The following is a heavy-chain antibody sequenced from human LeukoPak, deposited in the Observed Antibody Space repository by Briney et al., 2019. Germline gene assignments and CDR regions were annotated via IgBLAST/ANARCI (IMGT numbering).Heavy chain of an antibody. Sequence: QPGGSLRLSCVVSGIPFSDYYMNWIRKAPGKGLEWISYISSSSSYTDYADSVKGRFTISRDNAKSALYLQMHSLRLEDTAVYYCAAGTAADFWGQGTPVTVSS. D-gene: IGHD6-13*01. CDR2: ISSSSSYT. V-gene: IGHV3-11*03. CDR1: GIPFSDYY. J-gene: IGHJ4*02. CDR3: AAGTAADF.